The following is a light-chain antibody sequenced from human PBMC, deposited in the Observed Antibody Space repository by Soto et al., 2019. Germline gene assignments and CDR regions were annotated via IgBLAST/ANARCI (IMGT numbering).Light chain of an antibody. CDR2: EGT. Sequence: QSALTQPASVSGSPGQSITLSCTATSSDVGSYNLVSWYQQHPGKAPKLMIYEGTKRPSVVSDRFSGSKSGNTASLTISGLQPEDEADYYCCSYAGSTLFGGGTKLPVL. CDR3: CSYAGSTL. V-gene: IGLV2-23*01. J-gene: IGLJ2*01. CDR1: SSDVGSYNL.